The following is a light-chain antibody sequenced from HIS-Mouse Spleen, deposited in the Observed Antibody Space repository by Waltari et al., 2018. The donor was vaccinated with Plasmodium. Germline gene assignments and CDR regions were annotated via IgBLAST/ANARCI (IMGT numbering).Light chain of an antibody. CDR3: SSYAGSNNLV. J-gene: IGLJ2*01. V-gene: IGLV2-8*01. CDR2: EVS. Sequence: QSALTQPPSPSRSPGQSVPISCTGTSSDVGGYNYVPWYQQHPGKAPKLMIYEVSKRPSGVPDRFSGSKSGNTASLTVSGLQAEDEADYYCSSYAGSNNLVFGGGTKLTVL. CDR1: SSDVGGYNY.